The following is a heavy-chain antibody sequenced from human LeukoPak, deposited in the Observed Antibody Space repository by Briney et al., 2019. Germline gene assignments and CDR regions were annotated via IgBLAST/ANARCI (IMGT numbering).Heavy chain of an antibody. V-gene: IGHV4-39*07. Sequence: SETLSLTCTVSGGSISSSSYYWGWIRQPPGKGLEWIGSIYYSGSTYYNPSLKSRVTISVDTSKNQFSLKLSSVTAADTAVYYCARGLGATNLWGQGTLVTVSS. CDR2: IYYSGST. CDR1: GGSISSSSYY. D-gene: IGHD1-26*01. CDR3: ARGLGATNL. J-gene: IGHJ5*02.